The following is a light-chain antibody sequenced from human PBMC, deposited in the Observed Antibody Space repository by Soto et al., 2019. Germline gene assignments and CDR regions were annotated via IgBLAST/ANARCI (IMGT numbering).Light chain of an antibody. CDR3: QQYGSSPPYT. J-gene: IGKJ2*01. CDR2: GAL. CDR1: QSVSSSY. V-gene: IGKV3-20*01. Sequence: EIVLTQSPGTLSLSPGERATLSCRASQSVSSSYLAWYQQKPSQAPRLLIYGALNRATGIPDRFSASGSGTEFSLNISRLETEDFAMYYCQQYGSSPPYTFGQGTKLEIK.